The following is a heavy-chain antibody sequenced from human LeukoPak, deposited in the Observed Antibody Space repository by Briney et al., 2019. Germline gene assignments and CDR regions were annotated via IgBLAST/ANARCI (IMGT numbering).Heavy chain of an antibody. CDR3: AKGRVGATGYFDY. D-gene: IGHD1-26*01. CDR2: ISGSGGST. V-gene: IGHV3-23*01. J-gene: IGHJ4*02. CDR1: GFTFSSYA. Sequence: PGGSLRLSCAASGFTFSSYAMSWVRQAPGKGLEWVSAISGSGGSTYYADSVKGRFTISRDNSKNTLYLQMNSLGAEDTAVYYCAKGRVGATGYFDYWGQGTLVTVSS.